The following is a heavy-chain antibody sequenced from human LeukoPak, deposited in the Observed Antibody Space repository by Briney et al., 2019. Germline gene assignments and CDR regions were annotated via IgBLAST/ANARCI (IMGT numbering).Heavy chain of an antibody. CDR2: IYYSGST. Sequence: SETLSLTCTVSGGSISSYYWSWIRQPPGKGLEWIGYIYYSGSTNYNPSLKSRVTISVDTSKNQFSLKLSSVTAADTAVYYCARGGSSWYHRLSYLSPYYMDVWGKGTTVTVSS. D-gene: IGHD6-13*01. CDR3: ARGGSSWYHRLSYLSPYYMDV. CDR1: GGSISSYY. V-gene: IGHV4-59*01. J-gene: IGHJ6*03.